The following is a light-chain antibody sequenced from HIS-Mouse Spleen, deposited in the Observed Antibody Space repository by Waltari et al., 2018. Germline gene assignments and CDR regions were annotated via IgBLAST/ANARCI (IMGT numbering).Light chain of an antibody. J-gene: IGLJ2*01. CDR2: EDS. Sequence: SYELTQPPPVSVSPGQTARITCPGDALPTKYAYWYQQKSGQAPVLVIYEDSKRPSGIPERFSGSSSGTMATLTISGAQVEDEADYYCYSTDSSGNHVVFGGGTKLTVL. V-gene: IGLV3-10*01. CDR1: ALPTKY. CDR3: YSTDSSGNHVV.